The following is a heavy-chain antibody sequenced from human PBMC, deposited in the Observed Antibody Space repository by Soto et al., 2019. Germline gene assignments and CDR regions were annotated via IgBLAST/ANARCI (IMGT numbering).Heavy chain of an antibody. CDR1: GYSFSNFW. Sequence: PGESLKISCKGSGYSFSNFWIGWVLQMPGKGLEWMGMIYCGDSETRYSPSFRGQVTISADKSTSTAYLQWSSLKASDSAMYYCARHDYGGYMSYYYGMDVWGQGTTVTVS. J-gene: IGHJ6*02. D-gene: IGHD4-17*01. V-gene: IGHV5-51*01. CDR2: IYCGDSET. CDR3: ARHDYGGYMSYYYGMDV.